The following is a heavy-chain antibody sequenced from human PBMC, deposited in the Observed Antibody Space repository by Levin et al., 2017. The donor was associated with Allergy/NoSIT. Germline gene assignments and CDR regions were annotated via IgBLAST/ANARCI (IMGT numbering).Heavy chain of an antibody. D-gene: IGHD2-15*01. Sequence: GGSLRLSCAASGFTFSSYWMSWVRQAPGKGLEWVANIKQDGSEKYYVDSVKGRFTISRDNAKNSLYLQMNSLRAEDTAVYYCAREYCSGGSCYSGLDAFDIWGQGTMVTVSS. V-gene: IGHV3-7*04. CDR2: IKQDGSEK. CDR1: GFTFSSYW. J-gene: IGHJ3*02. CDR3: AREYCSGGSCYSGLDAFDI.